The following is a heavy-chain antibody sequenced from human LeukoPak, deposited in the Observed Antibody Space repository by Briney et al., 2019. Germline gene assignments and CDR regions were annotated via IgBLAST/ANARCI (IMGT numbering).Heavy chain of an antibody. CDR2: IHTSGST. CDR3: ARGYCSGGSCSKFDY. D-gene: IGHD2-15*01. CDR1: GFSVSGNY. V-gene: IGHV3-53*01. J-gene: IGHJ4*02. Sequence: PGGPLRLSCAASGFSVSGNYMSWVRQAPGKGLEWVSFIHTSGSTFYADSVKGRFTISRDNSKNTLYLQMNSLRAEDTAVYYCARGYCSGGSCSKFDYWGQGTLVTVSS.